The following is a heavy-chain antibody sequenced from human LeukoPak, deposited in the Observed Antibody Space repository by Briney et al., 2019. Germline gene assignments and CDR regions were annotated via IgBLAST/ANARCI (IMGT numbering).Heavy chain of an antibody. CDR3: ARRVRGVTNRDAFDI. Sequence: ASVKVSCKASGYTFTGYYMHWVRQAPGQGLEWMGWINPNSGGTNYAQKFQGRVTMTRDTSISTAYMELSRLRSDDTAVYYCARRVRGVTNRDAFDIWGQGTMVTVSS. J-gene: IGHJ3*02. CDR2: INPNSGGT. CDR1: GYTFTGYY. V-gene: IGHV1-2*02. D-gene: IGHD3-10*01.